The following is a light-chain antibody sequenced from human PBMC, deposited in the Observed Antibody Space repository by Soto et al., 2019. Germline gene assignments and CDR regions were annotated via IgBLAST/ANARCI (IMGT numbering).Light chain of an antibody. CDR2: AAS. CDR3: QKYNSARWT. Sequence: DIQMTQSPSSLSASVGDRVNITCRASQGISNYLAWYQQKPGKVPKLLSFAASTLHSGVPSRFSGSGSGTDFTLTISSLQPEDVATYYCQKYNSARWTFGQGTKVEIK. V-gene: IGKV1-27*01. CDR1: QGISNY. J-gene: IGKJ1*01.